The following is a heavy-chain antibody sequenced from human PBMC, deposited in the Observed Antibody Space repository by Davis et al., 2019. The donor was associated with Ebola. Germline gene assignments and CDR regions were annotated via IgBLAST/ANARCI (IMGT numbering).Heavy chain of an antibody. CDR2: IKSDGSSA. CDR1: GFTFSGHW. Sequence: GESLKISCAASGFTFSGHWMHWVRQAPGKGLVWVSQIKSDGSSATYADSVKGRFTISRDNSKNTLYLQMNSLRAEDTAVYYCAKGLTVPYGMDVWGQGTTVTVSS. CDR3: AKGLTVPYGMDV. V-gene: IGHV3-74*01. J-gene: IGHJ6*02. D-gene: IGHD2-2*01.